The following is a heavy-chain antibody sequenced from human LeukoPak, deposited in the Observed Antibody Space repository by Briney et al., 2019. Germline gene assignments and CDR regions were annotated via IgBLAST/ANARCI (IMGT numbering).Heavy chain of an antibody. V-gene: IGHV4-4*07. D-gene: IGHD3-22*01. Sequence: SETLSLTCTVSGGSIINYYWSWIRQPAGAGLEWVGRIYVTGSTIYNPSLQSRLSMSVDTSKNQFSLRLTSVTAADTAVYYCARLKYYDSTGYSPGYYMDVWGKGITVTVAS. J-gene: IGHJ6*03. CDR1: GGSIINYY. CDR3: ARLKYYDSTGYSPGYYMDV. CDR2: IYVTGST.